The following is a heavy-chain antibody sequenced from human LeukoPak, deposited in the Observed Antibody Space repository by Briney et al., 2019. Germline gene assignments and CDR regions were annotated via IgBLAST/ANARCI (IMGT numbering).Heavy chain of an antibody. CDR2: ISGSGDST. CDR3: AKIRSSGWYLFDY. D-gene: IGHD6-19*01. CDR1: GFTFSNYA. Sequence: PGGSLRLSCAASGFTFSNYAMGWVRQAPGKGLEWVSIISGSGDSTYYADSVKGRFTISRDNSKNTLYLQMNSLRAEDTAVYYCAKIRSSGWYLFDYWGQGTLVTVSS. V-gene: IGHV3-23*01. J-gene: IGHJ4*02.